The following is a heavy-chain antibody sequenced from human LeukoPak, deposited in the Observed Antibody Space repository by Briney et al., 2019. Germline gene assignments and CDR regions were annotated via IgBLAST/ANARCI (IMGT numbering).Heavy chain of an antibody. CDR2: ISGSGGST. CDR3: ARAVTGSRNNMDV. CDR1: RFTFSSYA. D-gene: IGHD6-19*01. V-gene: IGHV3-23*01. J-gene: IGHJ6*02. Sequence: GGSLRLSCAASRFTFSSYAMSWVRQAPGKGLEWVSAISGSGGSTYYADSVKGRFTISRDNSKNTLYLQMNSLRAEDTAVYYCARAVTGSRNNMDVWGQGTTVTVSS.